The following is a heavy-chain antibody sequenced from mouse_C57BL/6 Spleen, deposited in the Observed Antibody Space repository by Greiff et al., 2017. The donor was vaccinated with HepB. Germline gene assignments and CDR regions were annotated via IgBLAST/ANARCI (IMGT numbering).Heavy chain of an antibody. CDR1: GFTFSNYW. V-gene: IGHV6-3*01. CDR3: TAYYSNY. Sequence: EVMLVESGGGLVQPGGSMKLSCVASGFTFSNYWMNWVRQSPEKGLEWVAQIRLKSDNYATHYAESVKGRFTISRDDSKSSVYLQMNHLRAEDTGIYYCTAYYSNYWGQGTTLTVSS. J-gene: IGHJ2*01. D-gene: IGHD2-5*01. CDR2: IRLKSDNYAT.